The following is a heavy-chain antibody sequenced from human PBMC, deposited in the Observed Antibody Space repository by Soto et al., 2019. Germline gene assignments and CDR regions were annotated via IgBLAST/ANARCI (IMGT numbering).Heavy chain of an antibody. CDR2: IYPGDSVT. J-gene: IGHJ4*02. CDR1: GYSYTTYW. V-gene: IGHV5-51*01. D-gene: IGHD6-6*01. Sequence: GESLKISCKGSGYSYTTYWIAWVRQKPGKGLELMGIIYPGDSVTRYSPSFQGQVTISADKSISTAYLQWSSLEASDTAMYYCARPTDYSSSSTVFYYWGQGTLVTVSA. CDR3: ARPTDYSSSSTVFYY.